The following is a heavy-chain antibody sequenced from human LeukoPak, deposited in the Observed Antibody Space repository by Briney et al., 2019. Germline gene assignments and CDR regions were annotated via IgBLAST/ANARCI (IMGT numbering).Heavy chain of an antibody. CDR3: TTATPLAATTNHYYYYGMDV. J-gene: IGHJ6*02. CDR1: GFTFSNAW. CDR2: IKSKTDGGTT. D-gene: IGHD1-7*01. Sequence: PGGSLRLSCAASGFTFSNAWMSWVRQAPGKGLEWVGRIKSKTDGGTTDYAAPVKGRFTISRDDSKNTLYLQMNSLKTEDTAVYYCTTATPLAATTNHYYYYGMDVWGQGTTVTVSS. V-gene: IGHV3-15*01.